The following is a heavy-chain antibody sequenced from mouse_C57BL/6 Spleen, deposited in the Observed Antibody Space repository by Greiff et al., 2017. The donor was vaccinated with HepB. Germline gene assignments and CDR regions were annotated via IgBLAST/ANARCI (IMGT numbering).Heavy chain of an antibody. Sequence: QVQLQQSGAELVKPGASVKLSCKASGYTFTSYWMQWVKQRPGQGLEWIGEIDPSDSYTNYNQKFKGKATLTVDTSSSTAYMQLSSLTSEDSAVYYCASTNYWGQGTSVTVSS. CDR2: IDPSDSYT. CDR3: ASTNY. CDR1: GYTFTSYW. V-gene: IGHV1-50*01. J-gene: IGHJ4*01.